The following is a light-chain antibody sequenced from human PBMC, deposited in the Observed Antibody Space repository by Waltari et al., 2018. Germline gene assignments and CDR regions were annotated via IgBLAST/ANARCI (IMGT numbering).Light chain of an antibody. Sequence: EIVMTQSPATVAVSPGERVTLSRRASQSVNSNLSWYQQKPSPAPRLLLYGASTWATTLPARFSGSGSGTEFTLTISSLQAEDSAVYYCQQYNNWPPWTFGQGPRVEIK. V-gene: IGKV3-15*01. CDR1: QSVNSN. CDR3: QQYNNWPPWT. J-gene: IGKJ1*01. CDR2: GAS.